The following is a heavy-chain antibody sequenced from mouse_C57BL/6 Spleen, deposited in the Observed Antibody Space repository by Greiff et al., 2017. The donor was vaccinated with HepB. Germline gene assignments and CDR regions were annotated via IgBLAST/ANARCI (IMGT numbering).Heavy chain of an antibody. CDR2: IYPRSGNT. V-gene: IGHV1-81*01. J-gene: IGHJ4*01. Sequence: VQLQQSGAELARPGASVKLSCKASGYTFTSYGISWVKQRTGQGLEWIGEIYPRSGNTYYTEKFKGKATLPADKSSSTAYMELGSLTSEDSAVYFGAREEDDVGYWGQGTTVTVSS. CDR1: GYTFTSYG. CDR3: AREEDDVGY.